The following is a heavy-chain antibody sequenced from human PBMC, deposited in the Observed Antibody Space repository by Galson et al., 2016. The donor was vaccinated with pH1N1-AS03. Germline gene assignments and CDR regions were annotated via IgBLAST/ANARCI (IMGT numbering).Heavy chain of an antibody. CDR1: GFIVEQYG. Sequence: SLRLSCAASGFIVEQYGVHWVRQTPGKGLEWVAGMSWGSGKIDYADSVKGRFTISRDNAQNSLYLQMSSLRPEDTAVYFCVEDVLSDGWFTAADSWDQGTLVTVSS. J-gene: IGHJ4*02. CDR2: MSWGSGKI. D-gene: IGHD6-19*01. CDR3: VEDVLSDGWFTAADS. V-gene: IGHV3-9*01.